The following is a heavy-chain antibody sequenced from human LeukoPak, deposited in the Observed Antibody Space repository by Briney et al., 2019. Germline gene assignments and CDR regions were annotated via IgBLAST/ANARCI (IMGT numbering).Heavy chain of an antibody. V-gene: IGHV3-74*01. CDR3: ARVAAWDSSGYLFDY. Sequence: AGGSLRLSCAASGFTFSGSAMHWVRQAPGKGLVWVSRINSDGSGTRYADSVKGRFTISRENAKNTLYLQMNSLRAEDTAVYYCARVAAWDSSGYLFDYWGQGTLVTVSS. CDR1: GFTFSGSA. D-gene: IGHD3-22*01. CDR2: INSDGSGT. J-gene: IGHJ4*02.